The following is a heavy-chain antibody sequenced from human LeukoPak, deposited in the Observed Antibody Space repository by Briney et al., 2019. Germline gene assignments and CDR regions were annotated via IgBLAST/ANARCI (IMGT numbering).Heavy chain of an antibody. CDR3: VRTSYSSGPFDY. Sequence: SETLSLTRTVSGGSISSYYWSWIRQPPGKGLEWIGYIYYSGSTNYNPSLKSRVTISVDTSKNQFSLKLSSVTAADTAVYYCVRTSYSSGPFDYWGQGTLVTVSS. J-gene: IGHJ4*02. V-gene: IGHV4-59*01. CDR2: IYYSGST. CDR1: GGSISSYY. D-gene: IGHD6-19*01.